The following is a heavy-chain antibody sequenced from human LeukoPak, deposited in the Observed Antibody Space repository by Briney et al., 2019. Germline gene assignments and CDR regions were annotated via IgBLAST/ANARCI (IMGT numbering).Heavy chain of an antibody. V-gene: IGHV4-31*03. Sequence: SETLSLTCTVSGGSISSGGYYWSWIRQHPGKGLEWIGYIYYSGSTYYNPSLKSRVTKSVDTSKNQFSLKLSSVTAADTAVYYCARANDVSGYSTEVYFDYWGQGTLVTVSS. CDR2: IYYSGST. D-gene: IGHD3-22*01. CDR3: ARANDVSGYSTEVYFDY. CDR1: GGSISSGGYY. J-gene: IGHJ4*02.